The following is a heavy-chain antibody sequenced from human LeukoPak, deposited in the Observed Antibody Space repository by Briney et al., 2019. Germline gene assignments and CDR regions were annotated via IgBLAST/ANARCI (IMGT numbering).Heavy chain of an antibody. V-gene: IGHV1-46*01. J-gene: IGHJ4*02. D-gene: IGHD6-13*01. CDR1: GYTFTSYY. Sequence: ASVKVSCKASGYTFTSYYMHWVRQAPGQGFEWMGIINPSGGSTSYAQKFQGRVTMTRDMSTSTVYMELSSLRSEDTAVYYCARAMSAGYSSSWYYFDYWGQGTLVTVSS. CDR3: ARAMSAGYSSSWYYFDY. CDR2: INPSGGST.